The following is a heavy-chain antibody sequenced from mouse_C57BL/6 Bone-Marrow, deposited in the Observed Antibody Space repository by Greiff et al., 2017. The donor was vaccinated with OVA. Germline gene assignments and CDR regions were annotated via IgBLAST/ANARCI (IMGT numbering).Heavy chain of an antibody. D-gene: IGHD4-1*02. V-gene: IGHV1-26*01. CDR3: ANGANWDGFAY. J-gene: IGHJ3*01. CDR2: INPNNGGT. CDR1: GYTFTDYY. Sequence: EVQLQQSGPELVKPGASVKISCKASGYTFTDYYMNWVKQSHGKSLEWIGDINPNNGGTSYNQKFKGKATLTVDKSSSTAYMELRSLTSEDSAVYYCANGANWDGFAYWGQGTLVTVSA.